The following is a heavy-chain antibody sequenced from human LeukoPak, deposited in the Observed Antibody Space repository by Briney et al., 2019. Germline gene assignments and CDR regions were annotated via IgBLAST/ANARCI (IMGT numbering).Heavy chain of an antibody. CDR1: GYSISSGYY. V-gene: IGHV4-38-2*01. J-gene: IGHJ4*02. D-gene: IGHD5-18*01. CDR3: ARLAPAGYSYGRGVFDY. CDR2: IYHSGST. Sequence: PSETLSLTCAVSGYSISSGYYWGWIRQPPGKGLEWIGSIYHSGSTYYNPSLKSRATISVDTSKNHFSLKLSSVTAADTAVYYCARLAPAGYSYGRGVFDYWGQGTLVTVSS.